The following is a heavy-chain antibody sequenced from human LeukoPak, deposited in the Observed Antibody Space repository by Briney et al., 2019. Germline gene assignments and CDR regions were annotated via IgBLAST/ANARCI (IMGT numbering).Heavy chain of an antibody. Sequence: PGGSLRLSCAASGFTFSSYAMHWVRQAPGKGLEWVASIKQDGSEENYVDSVRGRFTISRDNAKKSLYLQMNSLRAEDTAVYYCVRESVSFFGVIKQNSIYYMDVWGKGTRVTVSS. J-gene: IGHJ6*03. V-gene: IGHV3-7*01. CDR2: IKQDGSEE. D-gene: IGHD3-3*01. CDR1: GFTFSSYA. CDR3: VRESVSFFGVIKQNSIYYMDV.